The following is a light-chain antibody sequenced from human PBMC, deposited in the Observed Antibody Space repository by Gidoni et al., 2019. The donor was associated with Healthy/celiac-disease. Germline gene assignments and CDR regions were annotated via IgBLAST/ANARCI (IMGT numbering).Light chain of an antibody. Sequence: DIVLTQSPAFQSVTPKDKVTITCRSSQSNGSSVHWYQQKPDHSPKLLIKYASQSFSLVPSRFSGSGSRKDFTLTINSMEAEDAATYYSHQSSSLPLTFGGGTKVEIK. V-gene: IGKV6-21*01. CDR3: HQSSSLPLT. CDR2: YAS. CDR1: QSNGSS. J-gene: IGKJ4*01.